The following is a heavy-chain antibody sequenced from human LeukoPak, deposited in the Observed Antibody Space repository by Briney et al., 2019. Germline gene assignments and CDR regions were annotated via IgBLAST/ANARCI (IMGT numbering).Heavy chain of an antibody. CDR1: GFTFSSYG. J-gene: IGHJ4*02. D-gene: IGHD3-10*01. CDR2: IRYDGSNK. CDR3: ARGITYGSGSYSY. V-gene: IGHV3-30*02. Sequence: PGGSLRLSCAASGFTFSSYGMHWVRQAPGKGLEWVAFIRYDGSNKYYADSVKGRFTISRDNSKNTLYLQMNSLRAEDTAVYYCARGITYGSGSYSYWGQGTLVTVSS.